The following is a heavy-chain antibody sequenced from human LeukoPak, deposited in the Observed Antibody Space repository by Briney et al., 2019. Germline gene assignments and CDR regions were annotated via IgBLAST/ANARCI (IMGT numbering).Heavy chain of an antibody. V-gene: IGHV1-2*02. CDR3: ARGYYDSSAYYSADY. Sequence: ASVKVSCKASGYTFSDYYIHWVRQAPGQGLEWMGWINPNSGGTNSAQKFQGRVTMTRDTSISTAYMELTRLRSDDTAVYYCARGYYDSSAYYSADYWGQGTLVTVSS. CDR1: GYTFSDYY. CDR2: INPNSGGT. J-gene: IGHJ4*02. D-gene: IGHD3-22*01.